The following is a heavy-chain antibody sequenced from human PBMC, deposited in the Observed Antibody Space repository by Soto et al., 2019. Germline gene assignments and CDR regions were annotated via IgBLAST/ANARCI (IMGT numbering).Heavy chain of an antibody. Sequence: LSLTCTVSGGSISSGGYYWSWIRQHPGKGLEWIGYIYYSGSTYYNPSLKSRVTISVDTSKNQFSLKLSSVTAADTAVYYCARDSSSSSGLDYWGQGTLVTVSS. CDR1: GGSISSGGYY. J-gene: IGHJ4*02. CDR3: ARDSSSSSGLDY. V-gene: IGHV4-31*03. CDR2: IYYSGST. D-gene: IGHD6-6*01.